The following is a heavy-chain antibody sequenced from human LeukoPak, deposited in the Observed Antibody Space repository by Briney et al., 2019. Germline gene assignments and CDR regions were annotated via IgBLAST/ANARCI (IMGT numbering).Heavy chain of an antibody. CDR1: GGTFSSYA. D-gene: IGHD6-13*01. CDR2: IIPIFGTA. J-gene: IGHJ4*02. V-gene: IGHV1-69*05. CDR3: AAGAAADHSDY. Sequence: SVNVSCKASGGTFSSYAISWVRQAPGQGLEWMGGIIPIFGTANYAQKFQGRVTITTDESTSTAYMELSSLRSEDTAVYYCAAGAAADHSDYWGQGTLVTVSS.